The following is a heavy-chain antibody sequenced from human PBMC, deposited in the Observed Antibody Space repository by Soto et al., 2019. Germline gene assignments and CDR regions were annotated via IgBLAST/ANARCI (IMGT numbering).Heavy chain of an antibody. Sequence: PGGSLRLSCAASGFTFSSYAMSWVRQAPGKGLEWVSAISGSGGSIYYADSVKGRFTISRDNSKNTLYLQMNSLRAEETAIYYCAKEGQQLGGGYFDYWGQGTLVTVSS. D-gene: IGHD6-13*01. J-gene: IGHJ4*02. CDR2: ISGSGGSI. V-gene: IGHV3-23*01. CDR1: GFTFSSYA. CDR3: AKEGQQLGGGYFDY.